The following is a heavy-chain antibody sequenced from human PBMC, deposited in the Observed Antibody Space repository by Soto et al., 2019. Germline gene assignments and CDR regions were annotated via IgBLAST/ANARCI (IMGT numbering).Heavy chain of an antibody. CDR1: GYTFTSYG. J-gene: IGHJ6*02. CDR2: ISAYNGNT. CDR3: ARGVQLWSDEKYYYGMDV. V-gene: IGHV1-18*04. D-gene: IGHD5-18*01. Sequence: GASVKVSCKASGYTFTSYGISWVRQAPGQGLEWMGWISAYNGNTNYAQKLQGRVTMTTDTSTSTAYMELRSLRSDDTAVYYRARGVQLWSDEKYYYGMDVWGQGTTVTVYS.